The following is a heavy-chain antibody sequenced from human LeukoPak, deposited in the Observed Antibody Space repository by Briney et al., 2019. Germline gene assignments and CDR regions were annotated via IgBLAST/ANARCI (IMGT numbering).Heavy chain of an antibody. D-gene: IGHD6-13*01. V-gene: IGHV1-69*01. CDR3: ARGALRIAAVDYYYYGMDV. J-gene: IGHJ6*04. CDR1: GGTFSSYA. CDR2: IIPIFGTA. Sequence: SVKVSCKASGGTFSSYAISWVRQAPGQGLEWMGGIIPIFGTANYAQKFQGRGTITADESTSTAYMELSSLRSEDTAVYYCARGALRIAAVDYYYYGMDVWGKGTTVTVSS.